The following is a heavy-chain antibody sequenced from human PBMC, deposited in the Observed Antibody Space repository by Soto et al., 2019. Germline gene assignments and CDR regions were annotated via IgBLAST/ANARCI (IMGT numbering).Heavy chain of an antibody. Sequence: EAQLVESGGGLVQPGGYLRLSCAASGFTFSNYEMHWVRQAPGKGLEYVSGISNNGAHTDYAKSVKGRFTISRDNNENTVYLQMGSLRAEDMALYYCARRGYGSRWPNVYMDVWGKGTTVTVSS. CDR2: ISNNGAHT. CDR1: GFTFSNYE. J-gene: IGHJ6*03. D-gene: IGHD6-13*01. CDR3: ARRGYGSRWPNVYMDV. V-gene: IGHV3-64*01.